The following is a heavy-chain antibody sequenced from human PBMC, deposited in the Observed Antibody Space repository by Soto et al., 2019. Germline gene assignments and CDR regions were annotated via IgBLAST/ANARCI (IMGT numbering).Heavy chain of an antibody. V-gene: IGHV5-10-1*01. CDR3: ARSNSGDYYDSSGSLYGMDV. CDR2: IDPSDSYT. Sequence: GESLKISCKGSGYSFTSYWISWVRQMPGKGLEWMGRIDPSDSYTNYSPSFQGHVTISADKSISTAYLQWSSLKASDTAMYYCARSNSGDYYDSSGSLYGMDVWGQGTTVTVSS. J-gene: IGHJ6*02. CDR1: GYSFTSYW. D-gene: IGHD3-22*01.